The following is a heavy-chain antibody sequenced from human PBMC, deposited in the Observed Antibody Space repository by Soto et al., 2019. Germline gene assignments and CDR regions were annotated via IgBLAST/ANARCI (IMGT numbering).Heavy chain of an antibody. J-gene: IGHJ4*02. CDR3: ARHPGGYVDY. V-gene: IGHV4-59*08. Sequence: QVQLQESGPGLVKPSETLSLTCTVSGGSSSRYYWTWIRRPPGKGLGWIGYTHYSGSTNYNPSLKSRVTISADTSKNQFSLKLSSVTAADTAVYYCARHPGGYVDYWGQGTLVTVSS. CDR1: GGSSSRYY. CDR2: THYSGST. D-gene: IGHD3-16*01.